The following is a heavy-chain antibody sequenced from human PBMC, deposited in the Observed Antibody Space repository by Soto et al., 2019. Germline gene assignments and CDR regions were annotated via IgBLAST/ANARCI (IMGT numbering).Heavy chain of an antibody. Sequence: SETLSLTCAVYGGSFSCYYWSWIRQPPGKGLEWIGEINHSGSTNYNPSLKSRVTISVDTSKNQFSLKLSSVTAADTAVYYCASLRPTTRLRGRFNWGQGTLVTVS. CDR2: INHSGST. J-gene: IGHJ4*02. CDR3: ASLRPTTRLRGRFN. CDR1: GGSFSCYY. V-gene: IGHV4-34*01. D-gene: IGHD4-17*01.